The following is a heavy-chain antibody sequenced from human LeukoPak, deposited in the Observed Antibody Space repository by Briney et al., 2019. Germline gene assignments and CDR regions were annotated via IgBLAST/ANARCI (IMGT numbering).Heavy chain of an antibody. J-gene: IGHJ6*02. V-gene: IGHV3-74*01. CDR1: GFTFSTYW. Sequence: GGSLRLSCAASGFTFSTYWMHWVRQAPGKGLVWVSRINNEGSGTGYADSVKGRFTISRDNAKNTLFLQVNSLRAEDTAVYYCARGRYYAMDVWGQGTTVTVSS. CDR3: ARGRYYAMDV. CDR2: INNEGSGT.